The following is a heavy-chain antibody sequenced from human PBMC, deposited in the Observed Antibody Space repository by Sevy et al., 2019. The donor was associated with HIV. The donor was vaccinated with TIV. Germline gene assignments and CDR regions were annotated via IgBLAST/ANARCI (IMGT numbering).Heavy chain of an antibody. CDR3: AKRGGHYDLGMDV. CDR1: GFTFSSFE. J-gene: IGHJ6*02. D-gene: IGHD3-3*01. CDR2: ISSSGSTI. Sequence: GGSLRLSCAASGFTFSSFEMTWVRQAPGKGLEWVSYISSSGSTIYYTNSVKGRFTMSRDNAKNSLYLQMNSLRAEDTALYYCAKRGGHYDLGMDVWGQGTTVTVSS. V-gene: IGHV3-48*03.